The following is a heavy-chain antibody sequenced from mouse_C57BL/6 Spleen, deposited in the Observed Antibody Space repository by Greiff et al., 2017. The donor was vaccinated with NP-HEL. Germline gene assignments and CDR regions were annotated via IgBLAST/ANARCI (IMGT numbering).Heavy chain of an antibody. CDR3: AIHYYYGSYWYFDV. CDR2: IHPSDSDT. V-gene: IGHV1-74*01. D-gene: IGHD1-1*01. Sequence: QVQLQQPGAELVKPGASVKVSCKASGYTFTSYWMHWVKQRPGQGLEWIGRIHPSDSDTNYNQQFKGKATLTVDKSSSTAYMQLSSLTSEDSAVYYCAIHYYYGSYWYFDVWGTGTTVTVSS. J-gene: IGHJ1*03. CDR1: GYTFTSYW.